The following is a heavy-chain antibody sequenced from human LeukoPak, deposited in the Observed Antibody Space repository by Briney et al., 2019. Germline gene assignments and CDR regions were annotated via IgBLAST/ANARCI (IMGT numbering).Heavy chain of an antibody. Sequence: ASVKVSCKASGYTLTGYYMHWVRQAPGQGLEWMGWMNPNSGNTGYAQKFQGRVTITRNTSISTAYMELSSLRSEDTAVYYCARGRYYYDRWGQGTLVTVSS. CDR2: MNPNSGNT. V-gene: IGHV1-8*03. J-gene: IGHJ4*02. CDR3: ARGRYYYDR. D-gene: IGHD3-22*01. CDR1: GYTLTGYY.